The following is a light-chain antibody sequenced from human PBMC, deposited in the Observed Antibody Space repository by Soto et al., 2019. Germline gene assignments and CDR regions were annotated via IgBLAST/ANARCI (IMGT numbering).Light chain of an antibody. J-gene: IGKJ1*01. CDR2: GAS. Sequence: ESVLTQSPGSHSFSAGERSTLYCSASQSVSSSYLARYQQKPGQAPRLLIYGASRRATGIPDRFSGSGSGTDFPLTISRLEPEDFAVYYCQQYGSSRTFGQGTKVDIK. CDR1: QSVSSSY. CDR3: QQYGSSRT. V-gene: IGKV3-20*01.